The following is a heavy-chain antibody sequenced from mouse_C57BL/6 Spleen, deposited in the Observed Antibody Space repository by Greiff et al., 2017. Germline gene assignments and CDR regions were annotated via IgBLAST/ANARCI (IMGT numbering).Heavy chain of an antibody. J-gene: IGHJ4*01. CDR3: ARGEDYYYGSSSYAMDY. CDR1: GFSLTSYG. CDR2: IWSGGST. Sequence: QVQLQQSGPGLVQPSQSLSITCTVSGFSLTSYGVHWVRQSPGKGLEWLGVIWSGGSTDYNAAFISRLSISKDNSKSQVFFKMNSLQADDTAIYYCARGEDYYYGSSSYAMDYWGQGTSVTVSS. D-gene: IGHD1-1*01. V-gene: IGHV2-2*01.